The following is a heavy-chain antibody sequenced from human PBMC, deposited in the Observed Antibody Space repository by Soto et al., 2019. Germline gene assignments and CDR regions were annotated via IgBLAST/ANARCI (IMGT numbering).Heavy chain of an antibody. D-gene: IGHD2-2*02. Sequence: GASVKVSCKASGGTFSSYAISWVRQAPGQGLEWMGGIIPIFGTANYAQKFQGRVTITADESTSTAYMELSSLRSEDTAVYYCARSPQAYSYTENWFDPWGQGTLVTVSS. CDR1: GGTFSSYA. V-gene: IGHV1-69*13. CDR2: IIPIFGTA. J-gene: IGHJ5*02. CDR3: ARSPQAYSYTENWFDP.